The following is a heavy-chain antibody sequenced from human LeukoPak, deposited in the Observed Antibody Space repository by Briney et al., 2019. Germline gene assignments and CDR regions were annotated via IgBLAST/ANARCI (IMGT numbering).Heavy chain of an antibody. D-gene: IGHD3-22*01. CDR2: IYNSGST. V-gene: IGHV4-59*01. CDR1: GGSISSYY. Sequence: SETLSLTCTVSGGSISSYYWSWIRQPAGKGLEWIGYIYNSGSTNYNPSLKSPVTISVDTSKNQFSLKLSSVTAADTAVYYCACLTTADAFDIWGQGTMVTVSS. CDR3: ACLTTADAFDI. J-gene: IGHJ3*02.